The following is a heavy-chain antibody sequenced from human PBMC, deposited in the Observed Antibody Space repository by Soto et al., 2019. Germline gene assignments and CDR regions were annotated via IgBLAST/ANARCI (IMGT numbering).Heavy chain of an antibody. Sequence: GGSLSLSCAASGFTFSSYAMSWVRQAPGKGLEWVSAISGSGGSTYYADSVKGRFTISRDNSKNTLYLQMNSLRAEDTAVYYCAKVAHCSGGSCYPLSAPVIDYWGQGTLVTVSS. J-gene: IGHJ4*02. CDR3: AKVAHCSGGSCYPLSAPVIDY. CDR1: GFTFSSYA. CDR2: ISGSGGST. D-gene: IGHD2-15*01. V-gene: IGHV3-23*01.